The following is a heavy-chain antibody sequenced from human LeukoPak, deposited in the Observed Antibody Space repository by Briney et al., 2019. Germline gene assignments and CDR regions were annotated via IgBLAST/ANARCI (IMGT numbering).Heavy chain of an antibody. D-gene: IGHD6-13*01. CDR1: GFTFSSYS. J-gene: IGHJ5*02. CDR2: ISSSSSTI. V-gene: IGHV3-48*02. Sequence: GSLGLSCAASGFTFSSYSMNWGRQAPGKGLEWVSYISSSSSTIYYADSVKGRFTISRDNAKNSLYLQMNSLRDEDTAVYYCARGYSSSWYGFDWFDPWGQGTLVTVSS. CDR3: ARGYSSSWYGFDWFDP.